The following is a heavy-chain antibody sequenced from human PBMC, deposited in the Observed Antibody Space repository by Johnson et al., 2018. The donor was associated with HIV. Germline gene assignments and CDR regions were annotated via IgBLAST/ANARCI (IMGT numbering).Heavy chain of an antibody. V-gene: IGHV3-11*06. J-gene: IGHJ3*02. Sequence: AAGGVTISDSYMSWIRQAPGKGLEWVSYIRSSNSDGSTTTYADSVRGRFTISTDKARNTLYLQMNSLRAEDTAVYYCARGPGLFSRPEQFAFDIWGQGTMVTVSS. CDR2: IRSSNSDGSTT. CDR1: GVTISDSY. CDR3: ARGPGLFSRPEQFAFDI. D-gene: IGHD2-2*01.